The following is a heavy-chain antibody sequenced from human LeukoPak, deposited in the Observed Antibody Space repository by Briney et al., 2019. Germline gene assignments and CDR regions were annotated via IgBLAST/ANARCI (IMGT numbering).Heavy chain of an antibody. CDR1: GFTFNSYA. J-gene: IGHJ6*02. Sequence: PGRSLRLSCAASGFTFNSYAMHWVRQAPGKGLEWVAVISNDGSNKYYADSVKGRFTISRDNSKNTLYLQMNSLRGEDTAVYYCARGYGPWVYYGIDVWGQGTTVTVSS. V-gene: IGHV3-30-3*01. D-gene: IGHD5-18*01. CDR3: ARGYGPWVYYGIDV. CDR2: ISNDGSNK.